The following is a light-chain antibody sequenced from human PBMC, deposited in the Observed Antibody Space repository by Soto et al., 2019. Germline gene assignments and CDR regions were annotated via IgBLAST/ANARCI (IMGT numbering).Light chain of an antibody. CDR1: QSVLYSANDENY. CDR3: QQYYTTPWA. Sequence: DIVMTQSPASLAVSLGERATINCKSSQSVLYSANDENYLAWYQQKPGQPPKLLIYWASTRESGVPDRFSGSGSRTDFTLTISSLQAEDVAVYYCQQYYTTPWAFGQGTKVEIK. J-gene: IGKJ1*01. V-gene: IGKV4-1*01. CDR2: WAS.